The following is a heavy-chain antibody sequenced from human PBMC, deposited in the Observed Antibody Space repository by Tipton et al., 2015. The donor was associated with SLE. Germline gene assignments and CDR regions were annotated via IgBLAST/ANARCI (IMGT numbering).Heavy chain of an antibody. V-gene: IGHV4-34*01. D-gene: IGHD2-15*01. Sequence: TLSLTCAVYGGSFSGYFWSWIRQPPGKGLEWIGEINHSGSTNYNPSLKSRVTISVDRSKNHLTLMLTSVTAADTAVYYCARSSGDSLYYFNYWGQGALVTVSS. CDR3: ARSSGDSLYYFNY. CDR1: GGSFSGYF. CDR2: INHSGST. J-gene: IGHJ4*02.